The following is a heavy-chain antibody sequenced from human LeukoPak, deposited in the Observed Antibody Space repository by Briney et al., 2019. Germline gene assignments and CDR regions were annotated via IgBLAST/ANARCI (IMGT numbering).Heavy chain of an antibody. V-gene: IGHV4-4*07. J-gene: IGHJ4*02. Sequence: PSETLSLTCTVSGGSISTYYWSWIRQPAGKGLEWIGRIYSSGSTNYNPSLKSRVTMSVDTSKNQFSLKLNSVTAADTAVYYCARAAGRYSSAWYYFDYWGQGTLVTVSS. CDR3: ARAAGRYSSAWYYFDY. CDR1: GGSISTYY. CDR2: IYSSGST. D-gene: IGHD6-19*01.